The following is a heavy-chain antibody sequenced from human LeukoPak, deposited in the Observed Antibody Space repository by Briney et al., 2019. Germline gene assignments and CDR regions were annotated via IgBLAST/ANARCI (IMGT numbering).Heavy chain of an antibody. Sequence: GGSLRLSCAASGFTFSDYYMSRIRQAPGKGLEWVANIKPDGTTKFYVDSVKGRFTISRDNALNSLYLQMNSLRAEDTAIYYCARSIPYGTTWYGRSDYWGQGTLVTVSS. CDR2: IKPDGTTK. D-gene: IGHD6-13*01. J-gene: IGHJ4*02. CDR1: GFTFSDYY. V-gene: IGHV3-7*03. CDR3: ARSIPYGTTWYGRSDY.